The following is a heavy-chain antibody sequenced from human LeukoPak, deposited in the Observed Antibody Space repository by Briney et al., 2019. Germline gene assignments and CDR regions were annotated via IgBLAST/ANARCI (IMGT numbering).Heavy chain of an antibody. CDR3: ARDARRRLIVVVPAASDY. CDR2: MNPNSGNT. J-gene: IGHJ4*02. CDR1: GYTFTSYD. V-gene: IGHV1-8*01. D-gene: IGHD2-2*01. Sequence: ASVKVSCKASGYTFTSYDINWVRQATGQGLEWMGWMNPNSGNTGYAQKFQGRVTMTRNTSISTAYMELSSLRSDDTAVYYCARDARRRLIVVVPAASDYWGQGTLVTVSS.